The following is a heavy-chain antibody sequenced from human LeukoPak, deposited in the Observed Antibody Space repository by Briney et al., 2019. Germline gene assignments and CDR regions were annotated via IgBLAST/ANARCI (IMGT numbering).Heavy chain of an antibody. CDR3: ARDLGGWYDY. D-gene: IGHD6-19*01. CDR1: GFTFSSYG. J-gene: IGHJ4*02. Sequence: PGRSLRLSCAASGFTFSSYGMHWVRQAPGKGLEWVAVISYDGSNKYYADSVKGRFTISRDNSKNTLYLQMNSLRAEDTAVYYCARDLGGWYDYWGQGTLVTVSS. V-gene: IGHV3-30*03. CDR2: ISYDGSNK.